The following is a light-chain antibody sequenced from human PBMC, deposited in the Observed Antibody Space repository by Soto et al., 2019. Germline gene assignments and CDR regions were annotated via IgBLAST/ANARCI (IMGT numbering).Light chain of an antibody. V-gene: IGKV1-5*01. CDR1: QSISSW. J-gene: IGKJ4*01. Sequence: LSASVGDRVTITCRASQSISSWLAWYQQKPGKAPKLLIYDASSLESGVPSRFSGSGSGTEFTLTISSLQPDDFATYYCQQYNSYSLTFGGGTKVDNK. CDR2: DAS. CDR3: QQYNSYSLT.